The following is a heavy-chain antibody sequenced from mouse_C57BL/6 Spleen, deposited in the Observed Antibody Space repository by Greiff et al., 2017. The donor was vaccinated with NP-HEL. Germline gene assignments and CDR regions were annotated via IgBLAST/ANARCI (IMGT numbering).Heavy chain of an antibody. V-gene: IGHV1-82*01. CDR2: IYPGDGDT. Sequence: QVQLQQSGPELVKPGASVKISCKASGYAFSSSWMNWVKQRPGKGLEWIGRIYPGDGDTNYNGKFKGKATLTADKSSSTAYMQLSSLTSEDSAVYFCARVSSLDGYYGFAYWGQGTLVTVSA. D-gene: IGHD2-3*01. CDR3: ARVSSLDGYYGFAY. J-gene: IGHJ3*01. CDR1: GYAFSSSW.